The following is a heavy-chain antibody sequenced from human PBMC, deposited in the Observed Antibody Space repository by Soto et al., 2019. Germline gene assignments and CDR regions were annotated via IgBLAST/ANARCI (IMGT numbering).Heavy chain of an antibody. J-gene: IGHJ6*02. CDR3: ARSAADHYYYYGMDV. Sequence: ASVKVSCKASGYTFTSYAMHCVRQAPGQRLEWMGWINAGNGNTKYSQKFQGRVTITRDTSASTAYMELSSLRSEDTAVYYCARSAADHYYYYGMDVWGQGTTVTVSS. V-gene: IGHV1-3*01. CDR1: GYTFTSYA. D-gene: IGHD6-13*01. CDR2: INAGNGNT.